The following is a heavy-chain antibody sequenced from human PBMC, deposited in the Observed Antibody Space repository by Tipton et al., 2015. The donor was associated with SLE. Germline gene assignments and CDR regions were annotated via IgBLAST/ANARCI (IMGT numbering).Heavy chain of an antibody. CDR1: GGSISSSSYY. V-gene: IGHV4-39*07. CDR2: IYYSGST. D-gene: IGHD6-13*01. J-gene: IGHJ4*02. Sequence: TLSLTCTVSGGSISSSSYYWGWIRQPPGKGLEWIGSIYYSGSTYYNPSLKSRVTISVDTSKNQFSLKLSSVTAADTAVYYCARVTAAAGFDYWGQGTLVNVSS. CDR3: ARVTAAAGFDY.